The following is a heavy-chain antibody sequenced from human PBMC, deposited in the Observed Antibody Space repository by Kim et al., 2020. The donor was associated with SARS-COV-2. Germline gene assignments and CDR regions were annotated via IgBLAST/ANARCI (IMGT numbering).Heavy chain of an antibody. Sequence: SETLSLTCAVSGASIGSSYWAWIRQSPGKGLEWVGYLFYSGSTIYNASLKSRLAISVDTSRSELSLKLTSVTPADTAFYYCARVAALTRLDYWGQGILVT. CDR1: GASIGSSY. V-gene: IGHV4-59*13. CDR2: LFYSGST. D-gene: IGHD3-9*01. CDR3: ARVAALTRLDY. J-gene: IGHJ4*02.